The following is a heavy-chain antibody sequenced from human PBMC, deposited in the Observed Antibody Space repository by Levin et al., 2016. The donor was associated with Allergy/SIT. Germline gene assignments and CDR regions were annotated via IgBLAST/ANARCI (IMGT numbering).Heavy chain of an antibody. V-gene: IGHV4-59*01. CDR3: ARGITVFGLVIHYYYMDV. CDR2: IYYSGST. Sequence: WIRQPPGKGLEWIGYIYYSGSTNYNPSLKSRVTISVDTSKNQFSLKLSSVTAADTAVYYCARGITVFGLVIHYYYMDVWGKGTTVTVSS. D-gene: IGHD3/OR15-3a*01. J-gene: IGHJ6*03.